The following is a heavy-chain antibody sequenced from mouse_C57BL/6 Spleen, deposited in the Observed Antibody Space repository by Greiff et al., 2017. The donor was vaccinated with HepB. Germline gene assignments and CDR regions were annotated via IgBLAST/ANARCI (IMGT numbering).Heavy chain of an antibody. CDR2: IDPENGDT. CDR3: TTYYYGSSGFAY. V-gene: IGHV14-4*01. Sequence: VQLQQSGAELVRPGASVKLSCTASGFNIKDDYMHWVKQRPEQGLEWIGWIDPENGDTEYASKFQGKATITANTSSNTAYLQLSSLTSEDTAVYYCTTYYYGSSGFAYWGQGTLVTVSA. J-gene: IGHJ3*01. D-gene: IGHD1-1*01. CDR1: GFNIKDDY.